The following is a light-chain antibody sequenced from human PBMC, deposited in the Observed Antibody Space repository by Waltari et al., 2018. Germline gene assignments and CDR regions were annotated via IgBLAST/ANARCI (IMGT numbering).Light chain of an antibody. CDR3: QIWDNNSDHPV. CDR2: YDV. V-gene: IGLV3-21*01. Sequence: YVLTQPPSVSVAPGQTATFTSGGDNLGRSSVHWFQQRPGQAPLLVIYYDVDRPSGIPDRFSGSKSGNTATLTIARVEGGDEADYYCQIWDNNSDHPVFGGGTKLTVL. J-gene: IGLJ2*01. CDR1: NLGRSS.